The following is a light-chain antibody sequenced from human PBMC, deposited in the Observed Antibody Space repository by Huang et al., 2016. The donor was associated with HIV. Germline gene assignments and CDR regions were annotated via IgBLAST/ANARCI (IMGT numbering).Light chain of an antibody. Sequence: EIVMTQSPATLSVSPGERATLSCRASQSVSTDLAWYQQKPGQSPRLLIYGSSTRATVIPARFSGSGSGTEFTLTISSLQSGDFAVYYCQQYSNWPQTFGQGTKVEIK. CDR1: QSVSTD. V-gene: IGKV3-15*01. CDR3: QQYSNWPQT. J-gene: IGKJ1*01. CDR2: GSS.